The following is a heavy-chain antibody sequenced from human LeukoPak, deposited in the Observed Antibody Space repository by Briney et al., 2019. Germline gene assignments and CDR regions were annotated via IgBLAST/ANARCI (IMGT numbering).Heavy chain of an antibody. CDR2: INPNSGGT. Sequence: EASVKVSCKASGYTFTGYYMHWVRQAPGQGLEWMGWINPNSGGTNYAQKFQGRVTMTRDTSISTGYMELSRLRSDDTAVYYCARGGVSSSWYETDYYYYYGMDVWGQGTTVTVSS. D-gene: IGHD6-13*01. V-gene: IGHV1-2*02. CDR1: GYTFTGYY. J-gene: IGHJ6*02. CDR3: ARGGVSSSWYETDYYYYYGMDV.